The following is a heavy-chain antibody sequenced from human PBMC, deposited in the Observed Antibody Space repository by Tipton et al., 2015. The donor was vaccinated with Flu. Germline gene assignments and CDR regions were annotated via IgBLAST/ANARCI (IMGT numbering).Heavy chain of an antibody. Sequence: QLVQSGAEVKKPGASVKVSCLASGYSFTSYAIHWVRQAPGQGLEWMGWISADTGNTRYSQKFQGRLTITRDTSATTAYMELSSLRSEDTAVYYCASGSRRDYWGQGTLVTVSS. CDR1: GYSFTSYA. D-gene: IGHD1-26*01. CDR2: ISADTGNT. J-gene: IGHJ4*02. V-gene: IGHV1-3*01. CDR3: ASGSRRDY.